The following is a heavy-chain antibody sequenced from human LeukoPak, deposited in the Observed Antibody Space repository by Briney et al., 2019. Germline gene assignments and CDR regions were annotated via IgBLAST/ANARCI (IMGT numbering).Heavy chain of an antibody. CDR3: ARAAGTTLYYFDY. CDR1: GFTFSSYW. J-gene: IGHJ4*02. V-gene: IGHV3-7*01. Sequence: PGGSLRLSCAASGFTFSSYWMSWVRQAPGKGLXXGANIKQDGSEKYYVDSVKGRFTISRDNAKNSLYLQMNSLRAEDTAVYYCARAAGTTLYYFDYWGQGTLGTVSS. CDR2: IKQDGSEK. D-gene: IGHD1-7*01.